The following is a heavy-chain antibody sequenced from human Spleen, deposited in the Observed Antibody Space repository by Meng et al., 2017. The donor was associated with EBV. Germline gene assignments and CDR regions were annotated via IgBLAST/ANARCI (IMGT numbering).Heavy chain of an antibody. V-gene: IGHV1-69*01. D-gene: IGHD3-22*01. CDR2: IIPIFDKA. Sequence: QVQLVQSGAEVRKPGSSVKVSFKASGGTFSSYAISWVRQAPGQGLQWMGGIIPIFDKANYAQGRVTITADESTSTAYLELSSLRSEDTAVYYCATSRGNYYDSGGPLGYWGRGTLVSVSS. J-gene: IGHJ4*02. CDR1: GGTFSSYA. CDR3: ATSRGNYYDSGGPLGY.